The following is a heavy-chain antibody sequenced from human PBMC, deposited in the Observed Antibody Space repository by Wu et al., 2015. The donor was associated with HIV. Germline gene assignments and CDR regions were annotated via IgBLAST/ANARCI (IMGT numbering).Heavy chain of an antibody. CDR1: GYIFSDNY. D-gene: IGHD3-10*01. CDR3: ARDELFRVDDAFDM. V-gene: IGHV1-2*02. J-gene: IGHJ3*02. CDR2: FNPKSGGF. Sequence: QVQLVQSGAEVKKPGASVKVSCKASGYIFSDNYIHWLRQAPGQRLKWMGWFNPKSGGFFVADDFQGRVTMSRDTATTAYLDLTRLDFDDTAVYYCARDELFRVDDAFDMWGQGDTGHRLF.